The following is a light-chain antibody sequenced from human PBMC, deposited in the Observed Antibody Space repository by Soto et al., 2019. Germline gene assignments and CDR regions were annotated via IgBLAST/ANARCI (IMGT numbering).Light chain of an antibody. CDR1: SSDVGDYNY. CDR3: SSYTSSNSVV. CDR2: DVS. J-gene: IGLJ3*02. V-gene: IGLV2-14*01. Sequence: QSALTQPASVSGSPGQSITISCTGTSSDVGDYNYVSWYQLHPGKAPKLMIYDVSSRPSGVSNRFSGSKFGTTASLTVSGLQAEYEAAYYCSSYTSSNSVVFGGGTKLTVL.